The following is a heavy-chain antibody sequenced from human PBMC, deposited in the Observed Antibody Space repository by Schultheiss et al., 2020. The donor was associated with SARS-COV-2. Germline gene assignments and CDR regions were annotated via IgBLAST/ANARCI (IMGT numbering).Heavy chain of an antibody. Sequence: SETLSLTCTVSGGSISSGDYFWGWVRQHPGKGLEWIGHIYYSGSTYYNPSLKSRVTMSVDTSKNQFSVKLSSVTAADTAVYYCARDHCSSASCPSQHFDYWGQGTLVTVSS. D-gene: IGHD2-2*01. CDR1: GGSISSGDYF. CDR3: ARDHCSSASCPSQHFDY. J-gene: IGHJ4*02. V-gene: IGHV4-31*03. CDR2: IYYSGST.